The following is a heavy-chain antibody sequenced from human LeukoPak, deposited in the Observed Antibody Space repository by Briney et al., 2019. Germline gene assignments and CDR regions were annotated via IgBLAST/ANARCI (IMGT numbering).Heavy chain of an antibody. J-gene: IGHJ4*02. CDR2: IYYSGST. CDR1: GGSISSYY. D-gene: IGHD6-13*01. Sequence: SETLSLTCTVSGGSISSYYWSWIRQPPGKGLEWIGYIYYSGSTNYNPSLKSRVTISVDTSKNQFSLKLSSVTAADTAVYYCARGGDSSSWGFDYWGQGTLVTVSS. CDR3: ARGGDSSSWGFDY. V-gene: IGHV4-59*01.